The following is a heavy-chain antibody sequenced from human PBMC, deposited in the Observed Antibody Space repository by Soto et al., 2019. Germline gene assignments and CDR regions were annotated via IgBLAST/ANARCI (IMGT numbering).Heavy chain of an antibody. CDR2: INHSGST. Sequence: SETLSLTCAVYGGSFSGYYWSWIRQPPGKGLEWIGEINHSGSTNYNPSLKSRVTISVDTSKNQFSLKLSSVTAADTAVYYCARITSNPPYFDYWGQGTLVTVSS. CDR3: ARITSNPPYFDY. D-gene: IGHD2-2*01. J-gene: IGHJ4*02. CDR1: GGSFSGYY. V-gene: IGHV4-34*01.